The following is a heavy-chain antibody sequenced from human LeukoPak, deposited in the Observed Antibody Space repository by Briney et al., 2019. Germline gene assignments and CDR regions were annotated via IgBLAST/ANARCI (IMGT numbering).Heavy chain of an antibody. CDR3: AKSKTAVTTGYLDY. CDR1: GLTFSSHW. V-gene: IGHV3-43*01. D-gene: IGHD4-17*01. Sequence: GGSLRLSCAASGLTFSSHWMHWVRQAPGKGLVWVSLISWDGGSTYYADSVKGRFTISRDNSKNSLYLQMNSLRTEDTALYYCAKSKTAVTTGYLDYWGQGTLVTVSS. CDR2: ISWDGGST. J-gene: IGHJ4*02.